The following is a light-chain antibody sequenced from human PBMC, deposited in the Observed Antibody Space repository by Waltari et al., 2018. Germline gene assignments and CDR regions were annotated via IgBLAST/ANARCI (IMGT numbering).Light chain of an antibody. CDR3: AAWDDSLLGV. CDR1: SSNLGSNI. J-gene: IGLJ3*02. V-gene: IGLV1-44*01. CDR2: SND. Sequence: QSVLTQPPSASGTPGPRVTISCSGSSSNLGSNIVNWYQQLPGTAPKLLNYSNDQRPSGVPDRFSGSKSGTSAYLAISGLHSEDEAEYYCAAWDDSLLGVFGGGTKLTVL.